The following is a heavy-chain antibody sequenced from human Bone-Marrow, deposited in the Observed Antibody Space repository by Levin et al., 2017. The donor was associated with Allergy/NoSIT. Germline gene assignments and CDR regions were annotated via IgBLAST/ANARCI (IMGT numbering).Heavy chain of an antibody. Sequence: SQTLSLTCAVSGGSISSSNWWSWVRQPPGKGLEWIGEIYHSGSTNYNPSLKSRVTISVDKSKNQFSLKLSSVTAADTAVYYCASSPPPLYDFWTTAGHWFDPWGQGTLVTVSS. D-gene: IGHD3-3*01. CDR3: ASSPPPLYDFWTTAGHWFDP. V-gene: IGHV4-4*02. CDR2: IYHSGST. J-gene: IGHJ5*02. CDR1: GGSISSSNW.